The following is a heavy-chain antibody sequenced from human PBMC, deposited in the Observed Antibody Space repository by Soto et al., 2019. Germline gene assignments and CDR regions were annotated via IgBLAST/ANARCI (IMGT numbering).Heavy chain of an antibody. J-gene: IGHJ4*02. Sequence: GGSLRLSCAASGFTFSSYAMHWVRQAPGKGLEWVAVISYDGSNKYYADSVKGRFTISRDNSKNTLYLQMNSLRAEDTAVYYCARPSAIYYDSSGPDYWGQGTLVTVSS. D-gene: IGHD3-22*01. V-gene: IGHV3-30-3*01. CDR3: ARPSAIYYDSSGPDY. CDR1: GFTFSSYA. CDR2: ISYDGSNK.